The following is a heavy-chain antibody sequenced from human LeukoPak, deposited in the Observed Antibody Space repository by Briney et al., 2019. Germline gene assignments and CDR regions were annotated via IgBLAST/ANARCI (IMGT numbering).Heavy chain of an antibody. Sequence: GSLRLSCAASGFIFSSYSMNWVRRSPGRGLEWLSYISGGSSTIYYADSVKGRFTISRDNAKNSLYLQMNSLRAEDTAVYYWARDSEGSSGYYIDYWGQGTLVTVSS. D-gene: IGHD3-22*01. CDR2: ISGGSSTI. CDR3: ARDSEGSSGYYIDY. V-gene: IGHV3-48*04. J-gene: IGHJ4*02. CDR1: GFIFSSYS.